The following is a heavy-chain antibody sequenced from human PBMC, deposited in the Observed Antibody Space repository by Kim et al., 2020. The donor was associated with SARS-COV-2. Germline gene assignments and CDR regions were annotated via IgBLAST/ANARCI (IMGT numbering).Heavy chain of an antibody. CDR3: ARDDSGWYFHY. J-gene: IGHJ4*02. CDR2: I. Sequence: IHYADSVRGRFTISRDSAKNSLYLQMNSLKDEDTALYYCARDDSGWYFHYWGQGTLVTVSS. D-gene: IGHD6-19*01. V-gene: IGHV3-48*02.